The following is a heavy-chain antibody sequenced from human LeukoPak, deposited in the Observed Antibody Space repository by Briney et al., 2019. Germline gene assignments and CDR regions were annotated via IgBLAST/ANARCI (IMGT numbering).Heavy chain of an antibody. Sequence: SQTLSLTCTVSGGSISSGGYYWSWIRQHAGKGLEWIGYIYYSGSTYCNPSLKSRVTISVDTSKNQFSLKLSSVTAADTAVYYCARDLPGSNWIDPWGQGTLVTVSS. V-gene: IGHV4-31*03. J-gene: IGHJ5*02. CDR2: IYYSGST. CDR1: GGSISSGGYY. CDR3: ARDLPGSNWIDP.